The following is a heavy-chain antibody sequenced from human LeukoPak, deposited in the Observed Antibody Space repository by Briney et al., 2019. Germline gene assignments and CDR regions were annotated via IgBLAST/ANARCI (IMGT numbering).Heavy chain of an antibody. CDR1: GFTFSSYW. CDR3: ASEGCCGGDCYRGNWFDP. J-gene: IGHJ5*02. D-gene: IGHD2-21*02. CDR2: IKQDGSEK. Sequence: GGSLRLSCAASGFTFSSYWMSWVRQAPGKGLEWVANIKQDGSEKYYVDSVKGRFTISRDNAKNTLYLQMNSLRAEDTAVYYCASEGCCGGDCYRGNWFDPWGQGTLVTVSS. V-gene: IGHV3-7*01.